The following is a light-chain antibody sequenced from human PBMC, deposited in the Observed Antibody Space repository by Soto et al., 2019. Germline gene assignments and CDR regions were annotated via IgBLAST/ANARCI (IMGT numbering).Light chain of an antibody. CDR1: QSVRTY. V-gene: IGKV3-11*01. J-gene: IGKJ5*01. CDR2: DAS. CDR3: QQRNTGPPIT. Sequence: EIVLTQSPVTLCLSPGERATLSCRASQSVRTYLAWYQVKPGQAPRLLIYDASRRASGIPAKFSGSGSGTDFTLTISSLDPEDFALYYCQQRNTGPPITVGQGTRLEIK.